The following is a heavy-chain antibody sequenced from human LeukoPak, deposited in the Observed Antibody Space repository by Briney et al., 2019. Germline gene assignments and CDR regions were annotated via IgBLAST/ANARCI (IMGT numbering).Heavy chain of an antibody. CDR2: INHSGST. D-gene: IGHD3-10*01. J-gene: IGHJ4*02. Sequence: SETLSLTCAVYGESFSGYYWSWIRQPPGKGLEWIGEINHSGSTNYNPYLKSRVTISVDTSKNQFSLKMSSVTASDTAVYYCARANSARSYYNSRPRSDYWGQGTLVTVSS. CDR3: ARANSARSYYNSRPRSDY. CDR1: GESFSGYY. V-gene: IGHV4-34*01.